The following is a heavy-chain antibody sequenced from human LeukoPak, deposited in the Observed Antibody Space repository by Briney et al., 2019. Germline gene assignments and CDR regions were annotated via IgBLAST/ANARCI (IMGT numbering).Heavy chain of an antibody. J-gene: IGHJ4*02. CDR2: ISGSGGST. CDR3: AKVGGSSSWSILRYSYYFDY. Sequence: GGSLRLSCAASGFTFSSYAMSWVRQAPGKGLEWVSAISGSGGSTYYADSVKGRFTISRDNSKNTLYLQMNSLRAEDTAVYYCAKVGGSSSWSILRYSYYFDYWAREPWSPSPQ. D-gene: IGHD6-13*01. CDR1: GFTFSSYA. V-gene: IGHV3-23*01.